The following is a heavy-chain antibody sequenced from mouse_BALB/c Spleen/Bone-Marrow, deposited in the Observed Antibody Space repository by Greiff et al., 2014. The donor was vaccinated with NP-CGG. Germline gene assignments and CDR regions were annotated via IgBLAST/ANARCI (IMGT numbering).Heavy chain of an antibody. CDR3: TRGDYDWYFDV. CDR1: GHTFTSYW. D-gene: IGHD2-4*01. Sequence: QVQLQQSGAELVKPGASVKMSCKASGHTFTSYWMHWVKQRPGQGLEWIGVIDPSDSYTSYNQKFKGKATLTVDTSSSTAYMQLSSLTSEDSAVYYCTRGDYDWYFDVWGAGTTVTVSS. CDR2: IDPSDSYT. V-gene: IGHV1S127*01. J-gene: IGHJ1*01.